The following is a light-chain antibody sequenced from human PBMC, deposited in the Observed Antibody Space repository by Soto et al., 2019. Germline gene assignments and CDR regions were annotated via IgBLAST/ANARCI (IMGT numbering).Light chain of an antibody. Sequence: EIVMTQSPATLSVSPGERATLSCRASQSVSSNFAWYQQKPGQAPRLLIYGASIRATGIPARFSGSGSGTEFTLTISSLQSEDFAVYYCHQYNNWPSWTFGQGTKVEIK. J-gene: IGKJ1*01. V-gene: IGKV3-15*01. CDR2: GAS. CDR3: HQYNNWPSWT. CDR1: QSVSSN.